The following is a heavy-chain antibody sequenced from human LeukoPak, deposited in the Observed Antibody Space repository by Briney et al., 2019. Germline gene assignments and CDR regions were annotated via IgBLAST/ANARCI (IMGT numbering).Heavy chain of an antibody. CDR2: IWYDGSNK. V-gene: IGHV3-33*06. Sequence: GRSLRLSCAASGFTFSSYGMHWVRQAPGKGLEWVAVIWYDGSNKYYADSVKGRFTISRDNSKNTLYLQMNSLRAEDTAVYYCAKWKYSNSGIDGYWGQGTLVTVSS. J-gene: IGHJ4*02. D-gene: IGHD6-6*01. CDR3: AKWKYSNSGIDGY. CDR1: GFTFSSYG.